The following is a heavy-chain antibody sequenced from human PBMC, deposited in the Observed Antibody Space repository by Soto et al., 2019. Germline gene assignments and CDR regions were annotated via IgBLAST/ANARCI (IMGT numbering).Heavy chain of an antibody. Sequence: SETLSLTCTVSGGSISSGDYYWSWIRQPPGKGLEWIGNIYYSGSTYSNLSLKSRVTISVDTSKNQFSLKLSSVTAADTALYYCASATYVDFWSGSPAFNIWGQGTMVTVSS. D-gene: IGHD3-3*01. J-gene: IGHJ3*02. CDR1: GGSISSGDYY. CDR3: ASATYVDFWSGSPAFNI. V-gene: IGHV4-30-4*01. CDR2: IYYSGST.